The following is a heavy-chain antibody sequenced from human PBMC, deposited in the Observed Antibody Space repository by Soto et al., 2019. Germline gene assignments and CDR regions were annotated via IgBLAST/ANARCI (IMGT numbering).Heavy chain of an antibody. J-gene: IGHJ6*02. CDR1: GFTFSSYS. Sequence: EVQLVESGGGLVQPGGSLRVSCAASGFTFSSYSINWVRQAPGKGLVWVSYISGSSTIYYADSVKGRFTIYRDNAKNSLYLQMNSLRDEDTAVYYCARVGLGLFGMDVWGQGTTVTVSS. CDR3: ARVGLGLFGMDV. CDR2: ISGSSTI. D-gene: IGHD3-16*01. V-gene: IGHV3-48*02.